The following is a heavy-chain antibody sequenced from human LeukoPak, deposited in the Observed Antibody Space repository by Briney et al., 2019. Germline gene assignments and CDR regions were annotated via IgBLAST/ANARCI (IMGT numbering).Heavy chain of an antibody. Sequence: GGSLRLSCAASGFTFSSYALHWVRHAPGKGLEWVALISYDGSNKYYADSVKGRFTISRDNSKNTLYLQMNSLRAEDTAVYYCARDVWGSYLPPDRYYGMDVWGQGTTVTVSS. V-gene: IGHV3-30-3*01. CDR1: GFTFSSYA. D-gene: IGHD3-16*02. CDR2: ISYDGSNK. CDR3: ARDVWGSYLPPDRYYGMDV. J-gene: IGHJ6*02.